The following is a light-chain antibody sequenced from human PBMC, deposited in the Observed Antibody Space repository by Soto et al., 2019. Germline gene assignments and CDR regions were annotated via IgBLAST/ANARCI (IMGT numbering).Light chain of an antibody. CDR1: SRDVGAYIF. CDR2: DIT. Sequence: QSALTQPASVSGSPGQSITISCTGTSRDVGAYIFVSWYQQYPGKAPKLMIYDITNRPSGVSNRFSGSKAGNTASLTISGLQAEDEADYYCVSFTTSKSYVFGTGTKVTVL. CDR3: VSFTTSKSYV. J-gene: IGLJ1*01. V-gene: IGLV2-14*01.